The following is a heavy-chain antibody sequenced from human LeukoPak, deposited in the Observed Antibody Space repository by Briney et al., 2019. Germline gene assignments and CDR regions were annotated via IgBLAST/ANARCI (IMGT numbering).Heavy chain of an antibody. CDR2: MHYDGRNI. Sequence: GGSLRLSCAASGLTFSSYGMHWVRQAPGKGLEWVAFMHYDGRNILYANSVKGRFSISTDNSKNMVYLQMSSLRAEDTAVYYCAKVTMGDVWFDPWGQRTLVTASS. V-gene: IGHV3-30*02. J-gene: IGHJ5*02. CDR1: GLTFSSYG. CDR3: AKVTMGDVWFDP. D-gene: IGHD3-16*01.